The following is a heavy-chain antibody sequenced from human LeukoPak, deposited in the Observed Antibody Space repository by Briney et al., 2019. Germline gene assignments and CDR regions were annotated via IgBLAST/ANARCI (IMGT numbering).Heavy chain of an antibody. CDR2: ISVSGGST. V-gene: IGHV3-23*01. Sequence: GGSLRLSCAASGFTLSSYAVSWVRQAPGRGLEWVSSISVSGGSTYYADSVKGRPTISRDKSKNTLYLQMNSLRAEDTAVYYCARAPLGVVDADYWGQGTLVTVSS. J-gene: IGHJ4*02. CDR3: ARAPLGVVDADY. D-gene: IGHD3-3*01. CDR1: GFTLSSYA.